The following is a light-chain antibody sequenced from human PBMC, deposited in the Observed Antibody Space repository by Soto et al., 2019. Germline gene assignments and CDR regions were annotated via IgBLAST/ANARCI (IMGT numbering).Light chain of an antibody. CDR1: SSNTGAGYD. CDR3: QSYDRSLSGYV. CDR2: GNN. V-gene: IGLV1-40*01. Sequence: QSVLTQPPSVSGAPGQRVTISCTGSSSNTGAGYDVHWYQQLPGTAPKLLIYGNNNRPSGVPDRFSGSKSGSSASLAITGLQAGDEADYYCQSYDRSLSGYVFGTGTKLTVL. J-gene: IGLJ1*01.